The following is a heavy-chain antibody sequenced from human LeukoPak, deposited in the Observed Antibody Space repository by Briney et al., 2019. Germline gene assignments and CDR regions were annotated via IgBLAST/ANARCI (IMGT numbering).Heavy chain of an antibody. J-gene: IGHJ4*02. V-gene: IGHV3-23*05. Sequence: GGSLRLSCAASGFTFRSYAMTWVRQAPGKGLEWVSGISKSGNNTYYADSVAGRLTISRDNSKNTLYLQMNSLRADDTAVYYCAAAVTTGRAEHYWGQGTLVTVSS. CDR2: ISKSGNNT. D-gene: IGHD4-17*01. CDR1: GFTFRSYA. CDR3: AAAVTTGRAEHY.